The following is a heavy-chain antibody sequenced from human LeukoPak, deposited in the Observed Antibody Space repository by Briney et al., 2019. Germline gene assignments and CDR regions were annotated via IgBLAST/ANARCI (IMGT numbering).Heavy chain of an antibody. J-gene: IGHJ4*02. D-gene: IGHD3-10*01. CDR1: GYTFTGYY. V-gene: IGHV1-2*02. Sequence: ASVKVSCKASGYTFTGYYMHWVRQAPGQGLEWMGWINPNSGGTNYAQKFQGRVTMTRDTSISTAYMELSRLRSDDTAVYYCARGGRTMMLPAYGSFDYWGQGTLVTVSS. CDR2: INPNSGGT. CDR3: ARGGRTMMLPAYGSFDY.